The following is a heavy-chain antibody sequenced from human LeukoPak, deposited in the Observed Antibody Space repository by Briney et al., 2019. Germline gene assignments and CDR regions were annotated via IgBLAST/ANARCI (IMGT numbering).Heavy chain of an antibody. V-gene: IGHV3-30*18. Sequence: GGFLRLSCAASGFSFSTYAMHWVRQAPGKGLEWVAFISYEGSNKYYTDSVKGRFTVSRDNSKNTLYLQMNTLRAEDTAVYRCAKDYGMGTYFGNWGQGALVAVSS. CDR2: ISYEGSNK. CDR1: GFSFSTYA. D-gene: IGHD1-7*01. J-gene: IGHJ4*02. CDR3: AKDYGMGTYFGN.